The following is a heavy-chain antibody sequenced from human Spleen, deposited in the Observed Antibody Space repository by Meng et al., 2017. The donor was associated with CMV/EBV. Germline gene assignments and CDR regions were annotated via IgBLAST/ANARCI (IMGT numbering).Heavy chain of an antibody. CDR2: VSSSSNYI. D-gene: IGHD6-19*01. V-gene: IGHV3-21*01. J-gene: IGHJ4*02. CDR1: GFAFNTYS. Sequence: GESLKISCAASGFAFNTYSMNWVRQAPGKGLEWVSSVSSSSNYIYYADSVKGRFTISRDNAKNSLYLQMNSLRAEDTALYYCASDGSGIAVPRSWGQGTLVTVSS. CDR3: ASDGSGIAVPRS.